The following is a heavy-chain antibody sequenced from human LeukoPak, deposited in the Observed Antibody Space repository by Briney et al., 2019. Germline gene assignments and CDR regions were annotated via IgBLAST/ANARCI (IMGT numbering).Heavy chain of an antibody. V-gene: IGHV4-39*01. J-gene: IGHJ4*02. CDR2: IYYSGST. CDR3: ARSSRTGGFDY. Sequence: SETLSLTCTVSSGSISSSSYYWGWIRQPPGKGLEWIGSIYYSGSTYYNPSLKSRVTISVDTSKNQFSLRLSSVTASDTAVYYCARSSRTGGFDYWGQGTLVTVSS. CDR1: SGSISSSSYY. D-gene: IGHD7-27*01.